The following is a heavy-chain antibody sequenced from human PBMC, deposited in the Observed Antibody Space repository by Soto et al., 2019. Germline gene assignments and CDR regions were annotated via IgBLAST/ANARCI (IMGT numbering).Heavy chain of an antibody. Sequence: QITLKESGPTLVKPTQTLTLTCTFSGFSLSTSGVGVGWIRQPPGKALEWLALIFWDDDKRYSPSLKSRLSITKGTSKNQVVITMSNMDPVDAATYYCTHHGYYSYGMDVWGQGTTVTVSS. CDR1: GFSLSTSGVG. CDR3: THHGYYSYGMDV. CDR2: IFWDDDK. V-gene: IGHV2-5*02. J-gene: IGHJ6*02.